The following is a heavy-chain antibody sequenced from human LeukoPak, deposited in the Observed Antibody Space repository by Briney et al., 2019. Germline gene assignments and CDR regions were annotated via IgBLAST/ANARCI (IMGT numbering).Heavy chain of an antibody. CDR2: INHSGST. CDR3: ARKADFWSGYYLYNWFDP. D-gene: IGHD3-3*01. J-gene: IGHJ5*02. Sequence: SETLSLTCTVSGDSISGYYWSWIRQPPGKGLEWIGEINHSGSTNYNPSLKSRVTISVDTSKNQFSLKLSSVTAADTAVYYCARKADFWSGYYLYNWFDPWGQGTLVTVSS. V-gene: IGHV4-34*01. CDR1: GDSISGYY.